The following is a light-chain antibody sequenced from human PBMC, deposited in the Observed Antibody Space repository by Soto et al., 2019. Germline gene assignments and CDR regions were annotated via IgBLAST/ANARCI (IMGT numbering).Light chain of an antibody. CDR1: QSFSRSY. Sequence: EIVLTQSPGTLSLSPGERATLSCRASQSFSRSYLAWYQQKPGQAPSLLISGASSRATGIPDSFSGSGSGTDVTLTVSRLEPEDFAVYYCQQYDTSPPYTFGQGTKLESK. CDR2: GAS. V-gene: IGKV3-20*01. CDR3: QQYDTSPPYT. J-gene: IGKJ2*01.